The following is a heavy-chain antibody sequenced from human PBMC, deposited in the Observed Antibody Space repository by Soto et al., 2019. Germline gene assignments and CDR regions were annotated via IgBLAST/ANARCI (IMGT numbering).Heavy chain of an antibody. Sequence: EVQLLESGGGLVQPGGSLRLSCAAPGFTFKSYAMSWVRQPPGKGLEWVSGSSGSGGTTYHADSVKGRFTISRDNSKNTLYLQMNSLRVEDTAVYYCAKEPYSSFVLGTFHYWGQGALVTVSS. D-gene: IGHD6-19*01. CDR3: AKEPYSSFVLGTFHY. V-gene: IGHV3-23*01. CDR2: SSGSGGTT. CDR1: GFTFKSYA. J-gene: IGHJ4*02.